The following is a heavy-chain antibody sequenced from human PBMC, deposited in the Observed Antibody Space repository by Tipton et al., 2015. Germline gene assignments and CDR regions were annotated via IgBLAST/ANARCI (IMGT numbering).Heavy chain of an antibody. CDR1: GYTFTNSY. J-gene: IGHJ4*02. CDR2: IALGRGTT. D-gene: IGHD1-20*01. V-gene: IGHV1-46*01. Sequence: QLVQSGPEVKKPGTSVTVSCKASGYTFTNSYTHWVRQAPGQGLEWMGIIALGRGTTKDAQEFQGRVTMTRDTSTTTVYMELSSLRSEDTSVYYCAREDYHWSDPSTDFWGQGTLVTVSS. CDR3: AREDYHWSDPSTDF.